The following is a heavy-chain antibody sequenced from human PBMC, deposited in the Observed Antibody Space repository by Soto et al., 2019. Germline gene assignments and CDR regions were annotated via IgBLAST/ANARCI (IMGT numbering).Heavy chain of an antibody. V-gene: IGHV4-34*01. CDR3: ARGLYSGYDYHY. CDR2: INHSGST. J-gene: IGHJ4*02. CDR1: GGSFSGYY. D-gene: IGHD5-12*01. Sequence: SETLSLTCAVYGGSFSGYYWSWIRQPPGKGLEWIGEINHSGSTNYNPSLKSRVTISVDTSKNQFSLKLSSVTAADTAVYYCARGLYSGYDYHYWGQGTLVTVSS.